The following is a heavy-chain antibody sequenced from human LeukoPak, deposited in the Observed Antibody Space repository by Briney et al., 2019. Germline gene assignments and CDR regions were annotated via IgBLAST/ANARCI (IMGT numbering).Heavy chain of an antibody. Sequence: PSETLSLTCTVSGGSVSSGSYYWIWIRQPPGKGLEWIGYIYYSGSTNYNPSLKSRVTISVDTSKNQFSLKLSSVTAADTAVYYCARDPSFDIWGQGTMVTVSS. J-gene: IGHJ3*02. CDR3: ARDPSFDI. CDR1: GGSVSSGSYY. V-gene: IGHV4-61*01. CDR2: IYYSGST.